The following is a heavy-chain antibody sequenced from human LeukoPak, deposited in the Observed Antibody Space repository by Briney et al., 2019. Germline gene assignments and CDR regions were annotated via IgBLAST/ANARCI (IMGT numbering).Heavy chain of an antibody. CDR1: GYTFTHHG. V-gene: IGHV1-18*01. Sequence: ASVKVSCKASGYTFTHHGITWVRQAPGQGLEWMGWISAYNGDTNYAQKFQGRVTMTTDTSTTTAYMELRSLRSDDTAVYYCARASSGAIYYYGMDVWGQGTTVTVSS. CDR3: ARASSGAIYYYGMDV. J-gene: IGHJ6*02. D-gene: IGHD3-10*01. CDR2: ISAYNGDT.